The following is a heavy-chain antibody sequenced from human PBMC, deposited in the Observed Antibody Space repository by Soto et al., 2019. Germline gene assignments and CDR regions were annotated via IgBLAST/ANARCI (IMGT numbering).Heavy chain of an antibody. Sequence: PSETLSRTCTVSGASISNQYWSWIRQVPGKGPEWIGYNSDRGDTNYNLSLQSRVTISGGTSKNQFSLKLRSVTAADTAVYCCGRLVWFGEVNYMNVWGKGTTVTVSS. CDR2: NSDRGDT. CDR1: GASISNQY. V-gene: IGHV4-59*08. CDR3: GRLVWFGEVNYMNV. J-gene: IGHJ6*03. D-gene: IGHD3-10*01.